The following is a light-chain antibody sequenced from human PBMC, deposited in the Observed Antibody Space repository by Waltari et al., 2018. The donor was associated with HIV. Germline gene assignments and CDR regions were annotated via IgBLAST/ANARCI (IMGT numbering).Light chain of an antibody. CDR1: SLRSYY. Sequence: SSELTQDPAVSVALGQTVRITCQGDSLRSYYASWYQQKPGQAPVLVIYGKNNRPSGTPDRFSCSSSGNTASLTITGGQAEDEADYYCNSRDSSGNHVVFGGGTKLTVL. J-gene: IGLJ2*01. CDR2: GKN. CDR3: NSRDSSGNHVV. V-gene: IGLV3-19*01.